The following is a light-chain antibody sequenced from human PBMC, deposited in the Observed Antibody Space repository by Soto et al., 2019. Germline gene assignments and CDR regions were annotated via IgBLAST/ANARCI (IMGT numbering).Light chain of an antibody. CDR3: QQRSNWPPGLT. Sequence: IVMTQSPATLSLYTGERATLSCRASQSVSSYLAWYQQKPGQAPRLLIYDASNRATGIPARFSGSGSGTDFTLTISSLEPEDFAVYYCQQRSNWPPGLTFGGGTKVDI. CDR2: DAS. CDR1: QSVSSY. J-gene: IGKJ4*01. V-gene: IGKV3-11*01.